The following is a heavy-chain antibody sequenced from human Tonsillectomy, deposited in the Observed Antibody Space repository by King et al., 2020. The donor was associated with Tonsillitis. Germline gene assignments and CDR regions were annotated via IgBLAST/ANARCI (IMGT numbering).Heavy chain of an antibody. Sequence: VQLVESGGGLVQPGGSLRLSCAASGFTFSTYDMHWVRQATGKGLEWVSAIGAGGDTYYSGSVKGRFTISRENAKHSLYLQMNSLRVEDTAVYYCVREVQRPLVRTQIDYLDYWGQGTLVTVSS. J-gene: IGHJ4*02. V-gene: IGHV3-13*01. CDR1: GFTFSTYD. CDR2: IGAGGDT. CDR3: VREVQRPLVRTQIDYLDY. D-gene: IGHD3-10*01.